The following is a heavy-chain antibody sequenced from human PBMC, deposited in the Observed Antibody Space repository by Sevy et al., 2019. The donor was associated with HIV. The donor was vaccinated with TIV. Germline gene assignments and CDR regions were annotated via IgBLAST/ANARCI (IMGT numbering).Heavy chain of an antibody. D-gene: IGHD2-15*01. CDR1: GFTFSSYA. Sequence: GGSLRLSCAASGFTFSSYAMHWVRQAPGKGLEWVAVISYDGRNKYYADSVKGRFTISRDNSKNTLYLQMNSLRAEDTAVYYWARDPGVASKQDYDYYGMDVWGQGTMVTVSS. CDR3: ARDPGVASKQDYDYYGMDV. V-gene: IGHV3-30*04. CDR2: ISYDGRNK. J-gene: IGHJ6*02.